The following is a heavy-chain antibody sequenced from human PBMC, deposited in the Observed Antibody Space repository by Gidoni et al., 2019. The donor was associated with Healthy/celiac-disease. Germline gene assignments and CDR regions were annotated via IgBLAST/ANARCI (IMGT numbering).Heavy chain of an antibody. D-gene: IGHD2-15*01. J-gene: IGHJ5*02. CDR2: ISSSGSTI. CDR3: ARDSCSGGSCYQRIDWFDP. CDR1: GFPCGRYE. V-gene: IGHV3-48*03. Sequence: EVQLVESGGGLVQPGGSLRLSCAASGFPCGRYELNWVRQAPGKVLEVVSYISSSGSTIYYADAVKGRFTISRDNAKNSLYLQMNSLRAEDTAVYYCARDSCSGGSCYQRIDWFDPWGQGTLVTVSS.